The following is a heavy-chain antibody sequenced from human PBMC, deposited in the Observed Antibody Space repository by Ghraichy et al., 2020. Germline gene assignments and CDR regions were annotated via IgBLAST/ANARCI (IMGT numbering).Heavy chain of an antibody. D-gene: IGHD3-22*01. Sequence: GGSLRLSCAASGFTVSSNYMSWVRQAPGKGLEWVSVIYSGGSTYYADSVKGRFTISRDNSKNTLDLQMNSLRAEDMAVYYCARGSSVSSGYYPNDYWGQGNPVTVSS. V-gene: IGHV3-53*01. CDR3: ARGSSVSSGYYPNDY. CDR2: IYSGGST. CDR1: GFTVSSNY. J-gene: IGHJ4*02.